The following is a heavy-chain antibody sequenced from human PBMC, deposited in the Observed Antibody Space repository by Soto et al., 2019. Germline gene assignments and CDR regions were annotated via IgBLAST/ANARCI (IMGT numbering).Heavy chain of an antibody. CDR1: GGSISSSSYY. D-gene: IGHD6-19*01. CDR3: ARHVAVAGTLWFDR. CDR2: IYYSGST. V-gene: IGHV4-39*01. J-gene: IGHJ5*02. Sequence: SETLSLTCTVSGGSISSSSYYWGWIRQPAGKGLEWIGSIYYSGSTYYNPSLKSRVTISVDTSKNQLALKLSSVNAADTAVYYCARHVAVAGTLWFDRWGQGTLVTVSS.